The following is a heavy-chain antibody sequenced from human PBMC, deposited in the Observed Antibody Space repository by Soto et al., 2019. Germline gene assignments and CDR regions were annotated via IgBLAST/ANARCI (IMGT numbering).Heavy chain of an antibody. Sequence: EVPLLESGGGLVQPGGSLRLSCAASGFTFSSYAMSWVRQAPGKGLEWVSAISGSGGSTYYADSVKGRFTISRDNSQSQLYLQMNSLRAEDTPVYYCAYSSTPFDSWGQGTLVTVSS. CDR1: GFTFSSYA. J-gene: IGHJ4*02. V-gene: IGHV3-23*01. CDR2: ISGSGGST. CDR3: AYSSTPFDS. D-gene: IGHD6-13*01.